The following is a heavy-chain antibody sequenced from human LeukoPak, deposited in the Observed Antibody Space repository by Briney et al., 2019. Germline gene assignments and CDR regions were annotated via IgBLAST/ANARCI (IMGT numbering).Heavy chain of an antibody. V-gene: IGHV3-73*01. CDR2: IRSKANSYAT. CDR1: GFTFRNAW. D-gene: IGHD5-12*01. J-gene: IGHJ4*02. Sequence: GGSLRLSCAASGFTFRNAWMNWVRQAPGKGLEWVGRIRSKANSYATAYAASVKGRFTISRDDSKNTAYLQMNSLKTEDTAVYYCTRGGYSGYDPRQDWGQGTLVTVSS. CDR3: TRGGYSGYDPRQD.